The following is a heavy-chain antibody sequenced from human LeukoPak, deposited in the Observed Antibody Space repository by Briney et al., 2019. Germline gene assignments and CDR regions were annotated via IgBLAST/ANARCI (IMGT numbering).Heavy chain of an antibody. J-gene: IGHJ6*03. CDR3: ASWGYYYYYMDV. D-gene: IGHD3-16*01. CDR2: IYTSGST. V-gene: IGHV4-61*02. Sequence: SETLSLTCTVSGGSISSGSYYWSWIRQPAGKGLEWIGRIYTSGSTNYNPSLKSRVTISVDTSKNQFSLKLSSETAADTAVYYCASWGYYYYYMDVWGKGTTVTVSS. CDR1: GGSISSGSYY.